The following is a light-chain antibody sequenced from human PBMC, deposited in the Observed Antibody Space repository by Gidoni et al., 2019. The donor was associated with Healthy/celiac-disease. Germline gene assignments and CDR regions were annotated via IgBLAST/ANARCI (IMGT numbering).Light chain of an antibody. CDR1: QSVLYSSNNTNY. CDR3: QQYYGIPLT. J-gene: IGKJ1*01. Sequence: DIVMTQSPDSLAVSLGERATINCKSSQSVLYSSNNTNYLAWYHQKPGQSPKLLIYWASTRESGVPDRFSGSGSGTDFTLTISSLQAEDVAVYYCQQYYGIPLTFGQGTKVEIK. V-gene: IGKV4-1*01. CDR2: WAS.